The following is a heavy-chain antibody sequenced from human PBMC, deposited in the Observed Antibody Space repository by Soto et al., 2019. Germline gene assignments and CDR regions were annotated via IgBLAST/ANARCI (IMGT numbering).Heavy chain of an antibody. V-gene: IGHV4-39*01. CDR2: IYYSGST. CDR3: ARHLKKGNSVIRGVDY. Sequence: QLQLQESGPGLVKPSETLSLTCTVSGGSISSNSYYWGWIRQPPGKGLEWIGSIYYSGSTYYNSSLTIRVTIAVDTPKNQCSLNLGSVTAADTAVYYCARHLKKGNSVIRGVDYWGQGTPVTVSS. CDR1: GGSISSNSYY. D-gene: IGHD3-10*01. J-gene: IGHJ4*02.